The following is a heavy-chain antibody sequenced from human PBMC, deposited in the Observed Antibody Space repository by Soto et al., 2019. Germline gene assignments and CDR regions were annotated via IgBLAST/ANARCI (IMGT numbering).Heavy chain of an antibody. D-gene: IGHD2-2*01. CDR3: ARSQGSSTSLEIYYYYYYGMDV. CDR1: GGTFSSYA. V-gene: IGHV1-69*01. J-gene: IGHJ6*02. Sequence: QVQLVQSGAEVKKPGSSVKVSCKASGGTFSSYAISWVRQAPGQGLEWMGGIIPISGTANYAQKFKGRVTITADESTSTAYVLLSSLRSEGTAVYYCARSQGSSTSLEIYYYYYYGMDVWGQGTTVTVSS. CDR2: IIPISGTA.